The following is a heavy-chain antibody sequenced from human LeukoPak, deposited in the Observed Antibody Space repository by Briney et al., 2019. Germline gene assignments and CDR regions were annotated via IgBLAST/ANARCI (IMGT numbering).Heavy chain of an antibody. J-gene: IGHJ5*02. D-gene: IGHD5-18*01. V-gene: IGHV4-38-2*02. Sequence: SKTLSLTCSVSGGSISSYYWSWIRQPPGKGLEWIGSIYHSGSTYYNPSLKSRVTISVDTSKNQFSLKLSSVTAADTAVYYCARDFLTHTLRGYSYGPNWFDPWGQGTLVTVSS. CDR3: ARDFLTHTLRGYSYGPNWFDP. CDR1: GGSISSYY. CDR2: IYHSGST.